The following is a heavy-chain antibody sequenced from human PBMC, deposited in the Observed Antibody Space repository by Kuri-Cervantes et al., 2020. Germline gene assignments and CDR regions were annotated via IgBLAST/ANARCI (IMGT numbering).Heavy chain of an antibody. Sequence: SVKVSCKASGYSFTGYYVHWVRQAPGQGLEWMGWINPHSGGTNYAQKLQGRVTMTTDTSTSTAYMELRSLRSDDTAVYYCAREGGYCSSTSCFRRYYYYYYMDVWGKGTTVTVSS. CDR3: AREGGYCSSTSCFRRYYYYYYMDV. CDR1: GYSFTGYY. D-gene: IGHD2-2*01. V-gene: IGHV1-2*02. J-gene: IGHJ6*03. CDR2: INPHSGGT.